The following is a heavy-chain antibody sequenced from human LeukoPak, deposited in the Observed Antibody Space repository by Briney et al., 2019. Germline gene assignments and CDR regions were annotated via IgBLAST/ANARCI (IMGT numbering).Heavy chain of an antibody. Sequence: ASVKVSCKASGYSFTVYYFHWVRQAPGQGLEWMGWINPNSGDTNYAQKFRGRVTMTRDTSISTAYMELSRLGADDTAVYYCARDRPLFSSGDYYGMDVWGQGTTVTVSS. J-gene: IGHJ6*02. D-gene: IGHD6-19*01. CDR3: ARDRPLFSSGDYYGMDV. CDR1: GYSFTVYY. V-gene: IGHV1-2*02. CDR2: INPNSGDT.